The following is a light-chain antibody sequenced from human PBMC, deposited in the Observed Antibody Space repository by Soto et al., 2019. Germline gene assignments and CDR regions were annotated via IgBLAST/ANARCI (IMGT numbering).Light chain of an antibody. J-gene: IGKJ2*01. Sequence: DIVMTQSPDSLAVSLGERATINCKSSQTVLYSSNNKNYLAWYQQRPGQPPNLLIYWASTRESGVPDRFSGSGSVTDFILTISSLQAEDVAAYFCQQYYSTPYTFGQGIKLEIK. CDR2: WAS. V-gene: IGKV4-1*01. CDR1: QTVLYSSNNKNY. CDR3: QQYYSTPYT.